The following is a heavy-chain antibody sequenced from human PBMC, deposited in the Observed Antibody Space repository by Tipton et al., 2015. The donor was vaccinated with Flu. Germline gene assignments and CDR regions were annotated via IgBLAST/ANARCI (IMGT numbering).Heavy chain of an antibody. J-gene: IGHJ3*02. V-gene: IGHV4-34*09. CDR2: INHSGST. D-gene: IGHD2/OR15-2a*01. CDR1: GGSFSGYY. Sequence: TLSLTCAVYGGSFSGYYWSWIRQPPGKGLEWIGEINHSGSTNYNPSLKSRVTISVDTSKNQFSLKLSSVTAADTDVYYCARNITRDAFDIWGQGTMVTVYS. CDR3: ARNITRDAFDI.